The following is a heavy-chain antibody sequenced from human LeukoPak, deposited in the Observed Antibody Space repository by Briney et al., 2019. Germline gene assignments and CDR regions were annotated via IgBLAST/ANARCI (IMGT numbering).Heavy chain of an antibody. J-gene: IGHJ4*02. CDR1: GGSISSNY. V-gene: IGHV4-59*01. Sequence: PSETLSLTCTVSGGSISSNYWSWIRQPPGKGLEWIGFIYYTGSTNYNPSLKSRVTTSVDTSKTQFSLKLSSVTAADTAVYYCARSSCSGGSCYWYWGQGTLVTVSS. D-gene: IGHD2-15*01. CDR3: ARSSCSGGSCYWY. CDR2: IYYTGST.